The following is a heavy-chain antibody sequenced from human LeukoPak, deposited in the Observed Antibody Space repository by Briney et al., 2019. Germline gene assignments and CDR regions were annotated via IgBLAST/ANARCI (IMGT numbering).Heavy chain of an antibody. Sequence: PGGSLRLSCSASGFTFSSYAMHWVRQAPGKGLEWVSAISSSGGSTYYADPVKGRFTISRDNSKNTLSLQMNSLRAEDTAVYYCAKSNLYSNGWYRYWGQGTLVTVSS. V-gene: IGHV3-23*01. CDR2: ISSSGGST. J-gene: IGHJ4*02. CDR3: AKSNLYSNGWYRY. D-gene: IGHD6-19*01. CDR1: GFTFSSYA.